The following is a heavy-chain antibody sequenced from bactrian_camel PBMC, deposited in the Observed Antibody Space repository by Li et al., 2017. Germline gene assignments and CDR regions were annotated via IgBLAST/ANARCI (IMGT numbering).Heavy chain of an antibody. CDR1: GRIYSWHS. J-gene: IGHJ4*01. CDR2: MDPNTDK. D-gene: IGHD1*01. V-gene: IGHV3S53*01. CDR3: AAGESVGSSCFNDAV. Sequence: HVQLVESGGGSVQAGESLRLACTVSGRIYSWHSMGWFRQAPGKGREGVAAMDPNTDKRYAKSMKGRATIWKKLGENNTLYLRMDNLKPEDSARYFCAAGESVGSSCFNDAVWGQGTQVTVS.